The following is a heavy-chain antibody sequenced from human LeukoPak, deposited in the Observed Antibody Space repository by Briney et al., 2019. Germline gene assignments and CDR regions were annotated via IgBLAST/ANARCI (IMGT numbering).Heavy chain of an antibody. Sequence: ASAKVSCKASGHTFTGYYMHWVRQAPGQGLEWLGWINPNSGVTNYAQKFQGRITMTRDTSITTVYMELSSLTSDDTAVYCCGSGQWLVGVFYWGQGTLVTVSS. CDR2: INPNSGVT. D-gene: IGHD6-19*01. J-gene: IGHJ4*02. CDR3: GSGQWLVGVFY. V-gene: IGHV1-2*02. CDR1: GHTFTGYY.